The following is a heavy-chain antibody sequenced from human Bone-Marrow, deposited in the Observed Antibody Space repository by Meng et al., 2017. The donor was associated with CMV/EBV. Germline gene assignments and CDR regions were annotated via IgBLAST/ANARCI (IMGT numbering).Heavy chain of an antibody. Sequence: GGSLRLSCAASGFTFSSYAMSWVRQAPGKGLEWVSVIYSGGSSTYYADSVKGRFTISRDNSKNTLYLQMNSLRAEDTAVYYCARWPYSSLFDYWGQGTLVTVSS. CDR2: IYSGGSST. V-gene: IGHV3-23*03. D-gene: IGHD6-6*01. CDR1: GFTFSSYA. CDR3: ARWPYSSLFDY. J-gene: IGHJ4*02.